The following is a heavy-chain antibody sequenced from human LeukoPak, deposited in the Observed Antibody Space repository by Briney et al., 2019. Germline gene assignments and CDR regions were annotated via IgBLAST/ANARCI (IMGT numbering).Heavy chain of an antibody. CDR2: INSDGSST. Sequence: PGGSLRLSCAASGFTFSGYWMRWVRQAPGKGLVWVSRINSDGSSTSYADSVKGRFTISRDSAKNTLYLQMNSLRAEDTAVYYCVRDGYSYGFMLAFDIWGLGTRVTVSS. D-gene: IGHD5-18*01. CDR1: GFTFSGYW. V-gene: IGHV3-74*01. CDR3: VRDGYSYGFMLAFDI. J-gene: IGHJ3*02.